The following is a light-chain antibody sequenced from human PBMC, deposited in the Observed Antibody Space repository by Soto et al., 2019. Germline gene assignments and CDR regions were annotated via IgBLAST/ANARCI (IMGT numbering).Light chain of an antibody. CDR3: QQSSITPRT. CDR1: QGISSY. Sequence: IQLTQSPSSLSACVGDRVTITCRASQGISSYLAWYQQKPGKAPKLLIYGASVLQNGVPSRFTGSGSGTEFTLTITGLQPEDFGTYYCQQSSITPRTFGQGTKVDIK. CDR2: GAS. J-gene: IGKJ1*01. V-gene: IGKV1-39*01.